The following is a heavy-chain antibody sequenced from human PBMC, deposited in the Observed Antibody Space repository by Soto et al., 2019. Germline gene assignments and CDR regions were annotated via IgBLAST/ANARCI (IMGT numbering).Heavy chain of an antibody. V-gene: IGHV3-66*01. J-gene: IGHJ4*02. CDR3: ATAFGDFGDYDYDY. D-gene: IGHD4-17*01. Sequence: EVQLVESGGGLVQPGGSLRLSCAASGFAVSSNYMSWVRQAPGKGLEWVSVLYSDGSTYYADTVKGRVTISSDNSKNTLYLQMNSLRAEETAVYYCATAFGDFGDYDYDYWGQGTLVTVSS. CDR2: LYSDGST. CDR1: GFAVSSNY.